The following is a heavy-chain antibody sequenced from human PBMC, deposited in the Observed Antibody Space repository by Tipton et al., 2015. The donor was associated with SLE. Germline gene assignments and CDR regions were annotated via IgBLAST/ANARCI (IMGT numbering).Heavy chain of an antibody. V-gene: IGHV4-39*07. CDR3: AKRNDFWSGYYGYYYGMDV. CDR2: INHSGST. J-gene: IGHJ6*02. Sequence: TLSLTCSVSGVSISSASDYWGWIRQPPGKGLEWIGEINHSGSTNYNPSLKGRVTISVDTSKNQFSLKLSSVTAADTAVYYCAKRNDFWSGYYGYYYGMDVWGQGTTVTVSS. CDR1: GVSISSASDY. D-gene: IGHD3-3*01.